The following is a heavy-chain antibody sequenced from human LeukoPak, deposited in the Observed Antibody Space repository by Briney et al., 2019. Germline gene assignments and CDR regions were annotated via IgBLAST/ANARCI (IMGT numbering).Heavy chain of an antibody. CDR1: GFTFSSYA. V-gene: IGHV3-23*01. D-gene: IGHD4-17*01. CDR2: ISGSGGST. J-gene: IGHJ3*02. CDR3: AKDGTRVGAFDI. Sequence: GGSLRLSCAASGFTFSSYAMSWVRQAPGEGLEWVSAISGSGGSTYYADSVKGRFTISRDNSKNTLYLQMNSLRAEDTAVYYCAKDGTRVGAFDIWGQGTMVTVSS.